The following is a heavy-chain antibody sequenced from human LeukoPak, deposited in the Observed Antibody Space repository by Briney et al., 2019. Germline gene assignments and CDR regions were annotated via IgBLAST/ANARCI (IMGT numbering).Heavy chain of an antibody. CDR2: ISCDETRG. Sequence: GGSLRLSCEASGIIFSNYGMHWVRQAPGKGLEWLAMISCDETRGHYAESVKGRFIISRDNSKNTLYMEMRSLRFDDTAIYYCAASESYGWFRPWGQGTLVTVSS. CDR1: GIIFSNYG. CDR3: AASESYGWFRP. J-gene: IGHJ5*02. D-gene: IGHD3-16*01. V-gene: IGHV3-30*03.